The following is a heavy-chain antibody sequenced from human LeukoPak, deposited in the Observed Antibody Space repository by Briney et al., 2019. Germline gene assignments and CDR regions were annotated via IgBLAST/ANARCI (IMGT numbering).Heavy chain of an antibody. V-gene: IGHV4-61*01. J-gene: IGHJ4*02. CDR2: IYYSGST. D-gene: IGHD5-18*01. Sequence: SETLSLTCTVSGGSVSSGSYYWSWIRQPPGKGLEWVGYIYYSGSTNYNPSLKSRVTISVDTSKNQFSLKLSSVTAADTAVYYCAREFSYGYGSFDYWGQGTLVTVSS. CDR3: AREFSYGYGSFDY. CDR1: GGSVSSGSYY.